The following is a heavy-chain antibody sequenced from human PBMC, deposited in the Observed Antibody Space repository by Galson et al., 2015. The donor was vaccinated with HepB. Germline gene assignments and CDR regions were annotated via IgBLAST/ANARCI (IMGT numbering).Heavy chain of an antibody. CDR3: AAAKNYVSGVVY. J-gene: IGHJ4*02. Sequence: SCKVSGYTLPELYMHWVRQAPGKGLEWMGSFDPEDDEKIFEQKFQGRVTLTEDPSTDTAYMELSSLRSEDTASYYCAAAKNYVSGVVYWGQGVMVTVSS. V-gene: IGHV1-24*01. D-gene: IGHD3-10*02. CDR1: GYTLPELY. CDR2: FDPEDDEK.